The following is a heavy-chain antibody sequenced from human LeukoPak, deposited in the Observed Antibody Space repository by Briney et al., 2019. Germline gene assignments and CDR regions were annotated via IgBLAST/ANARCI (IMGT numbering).Heavy chain of an antibody. CDR1: GGSISSYY. Sequence: SEILSLTCTVSGGSISSYYWSWIRQPPGKGLEWIGYIYHSGSTNYNPSLKSRVTISVDTSKNQFSLKLSSVTAADTAVYYCARYGDCSSTSCFPNYYYYYGMDVWGQGTTVTVSS. D-gene: IGHD2-2*01. V-gene: IGHV4-59*01. J-gene: IGHJ6*02. CDR2: IYHSGST. CDR3: ARYGDCSSTSCFPNYYYYYGMDV.